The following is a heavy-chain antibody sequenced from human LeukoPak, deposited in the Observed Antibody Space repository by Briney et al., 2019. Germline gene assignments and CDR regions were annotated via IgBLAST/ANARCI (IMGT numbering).Heavy chain of an antibody. CDR2: IFYSGNT. Sequence: PSETLSLTCTVSGGSISSYYWTWIRQPPGKGLEWIGYIFYSGNTKYNPSLEGRVTISVDISKSQFSLRLSSVTAADTAVYYCARGGVVTTYDYWGQGILVTVSS. V-gene: IGHV4-59*01. D-gene: IGHD2-21*02. CDR3: ARGGVVTTYDY. CDR1: GGSISSYY. J-gene: IGHJ4*02.